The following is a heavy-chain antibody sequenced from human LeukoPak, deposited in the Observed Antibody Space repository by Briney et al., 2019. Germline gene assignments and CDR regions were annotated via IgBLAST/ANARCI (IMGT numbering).Heavy chain of an antibody. CDR1: GYTFTGYY. CDR2: INPNSGDT. V-gene: IGHV1-2*06. D-gene: IGHD6-19*01. J-gene: IGHJ4*02. Sequence: VASVKVSCKASGYTFTGYYMHWVRQAPGQGLEWMGRINPNSGDTNYAQKFQGRVTMTRDTSISTAYMELSRLRSDDTAVYYCARDWQWPAGDYWGQGTLVTVSS. CDR3: ARDWQWPAGDY.